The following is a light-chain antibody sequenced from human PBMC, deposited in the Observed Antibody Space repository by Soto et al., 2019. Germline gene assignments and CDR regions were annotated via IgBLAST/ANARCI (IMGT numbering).Light chain of an antibody. Sequence: IQKTQSQSSVSATVGDRVNLTFPASQGISSWLAWYQQKPGKAPKLLIYAASSLQSGVPSRFSGSGSGTDFTLTISSLEPEDFAVYYCQQRSNWHLITFGQGTQLEIK. CDR2: AAS. CDR3: QQRSNWHLIT. J-gene: IGKJ5*01. CDR1: QGISSW. V-gene: IGKV1-12*01.